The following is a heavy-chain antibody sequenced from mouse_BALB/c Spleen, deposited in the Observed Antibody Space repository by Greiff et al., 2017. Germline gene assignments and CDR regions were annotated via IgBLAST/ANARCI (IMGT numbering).Heavy chain of an antibody. Sequence: EVQLQQSGAELVRSGASVKLSCTASGFNIKDYYMHWVKQRPEQGLEWIGWIDPENGDTEYAPKFQGKATMTADTSSNTAYLQLSSLTSEDTAVYYCNAPARGNYYAMDYWGQGTSVTVSS. CDR1: GFNIKDYY. J-gene: IGHJ4*01. D-gene: IGHD2-1*01. CDR3: NAPARGNYYAMDY. CDR2: IDPENGDT. V-gene: IGHV14-4*02.